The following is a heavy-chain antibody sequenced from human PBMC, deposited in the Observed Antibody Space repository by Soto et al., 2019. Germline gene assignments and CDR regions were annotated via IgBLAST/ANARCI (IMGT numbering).Heavy chain of an antibody. CDR2: ISGSGGST. CDR3: ATGKIDYDILTGYYDAFDI. J-gene: IGHJ3*02. V-gene: IGHV3-23*01. CDR1: GFTFSSYA. D-gene: IGHD3-9*01. Sequence: GGSPRLSCAASGFTFSSYAMSWVRQAPGKGLEWVSAISGSGGSTYYADSVKGRFTISRDNSKNTLYLQMNSLRAEDTAVYYCATGKIDYDILTGYYDAFDIWGQGTMVTVSS.